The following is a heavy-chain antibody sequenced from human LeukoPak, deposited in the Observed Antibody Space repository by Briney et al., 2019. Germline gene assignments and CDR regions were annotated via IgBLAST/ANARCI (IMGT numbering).Heavy chain of an antibody. Sequence: NPSETLSLTCTVPGGSFSNYYWSWIRQPPGKGLEGIGYIYYTGSTNYNPSLTSRVNISVDTSKNQFSLNLTSVTAADTAVYYCARWGSIAVARFDYWGQGTLVTVSS. CDR1: GGSFSNYY. CDR2: IYYTGST. J-gene: IGHJ4*02. CDR3: ARWGSIAVARFDY. V-gene: IGHV4-59*01. D-gene: IGHD6-6*01.